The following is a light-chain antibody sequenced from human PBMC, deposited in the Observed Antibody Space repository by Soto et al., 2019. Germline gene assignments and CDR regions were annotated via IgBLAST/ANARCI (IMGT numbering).Light chain of an antibody. V-gene: IGKV3-15*01. J-gene: IGKJ1*01. CDR2: RIF. CDR1: QSVDSN. CDR3: LQHYAWPWT. Sequence: EVVMTQSPSTLSVSPGERATLSCRASQSVDSNLAWYQQKPGQAPRLVLKRIFIRAIGVPARFSGSGSETEFTLTINGLQSEDSGVYYCLQHYAWPWTFGQGTKVDIK.